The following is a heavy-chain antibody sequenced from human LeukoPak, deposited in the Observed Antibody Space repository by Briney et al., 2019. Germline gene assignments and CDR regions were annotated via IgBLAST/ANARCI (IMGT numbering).Heavy chain of an antibody. Sequence: ASVKVSCKASGYTFTSYGISWVRQAPGQGLEWMGWISAYNGNTNYAQKLQGRVTMTTDTSTSTAYMELRSLRSDDTAVYYCAREPSDLPLIPAPNYFDYWGQGTLVTVSS. CDR2: ISAYNGNT. J-gene: IGHJ4*02. V-gene: IGHV1-18*01. CDR1: GYTFTSYG. CDR3: AREPSDLPLIPAPNYFDY. D-gene: IGHD6-6*01.